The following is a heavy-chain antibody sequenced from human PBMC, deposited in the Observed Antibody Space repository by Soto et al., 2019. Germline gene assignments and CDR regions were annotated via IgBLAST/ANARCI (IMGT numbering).Heavy chain of an antibody. Sequence: QITLKESGPTLVKPTQTLTLTCTFSGFSLSTSGVGVGWIRQPPGKALEWLALIYWDDDKRYSPSLKSRLTITKDTSKNQVVLTMTNMDPVDTATYYCAHSIDVSLGELSLSGWFDPWGQGTLVTVSS. D-gene: IGHD3-16*02. V-gene: IGHV2-5*02. CDR1: GFSLSTSGVG. CDR2: IYWDDDK. CDR3: AHSIDVSLGELSLSGWFDP. J-gene: IGHJ5*02.